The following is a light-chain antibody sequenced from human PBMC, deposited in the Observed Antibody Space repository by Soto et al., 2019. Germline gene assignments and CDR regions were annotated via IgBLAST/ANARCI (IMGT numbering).Light chain of an antibody. J-gene: IGKJ1*01. Sequence: DIQMTQSPSSLSASVGDRVTITCRASQGISNFLAWYQQKPGKVPKLLIYAASTLESGVPSRFSGSGSGTDFTLTISTLQPEDVATYYCQKYNRAPRTFGQGTNVEIK. CDR1: QGISNF. CDR2: AAS. V-gene: IGKV1-27*01. CDR3: QKYNRAPRT.